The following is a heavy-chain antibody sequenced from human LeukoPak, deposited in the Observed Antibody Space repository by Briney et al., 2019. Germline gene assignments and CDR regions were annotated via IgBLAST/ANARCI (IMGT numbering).Heavy chain of an antibody. CDR1: GFTFSSYQ. CDR2: IKQDGSEN. V-gene: IGHV3-7*01. D-gene: IGHD6-19*01. Sequence: GGSLRLSCAASGFTFSSYQMSWVRQAPGKGLEWVANIKQDGSENDYVDSVKGRFTISRDNAECSLYLQMNSLRGEDTAVYYCARENSGFDYWGQGTLVAVSS. J-gene: IGHJ4*02. CDR3: ARENSGFDY.